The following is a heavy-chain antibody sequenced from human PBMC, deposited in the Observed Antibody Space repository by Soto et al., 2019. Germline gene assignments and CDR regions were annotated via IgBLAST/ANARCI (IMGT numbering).Heavy chain of an antibody. J-gene: IGHJ5*02. V-gene: IGHV4-31*03. CDR2: IYYSGST. CDR1: GGSISSGGYY. CDR3: ARTFLGYCSSTSCYTLSFFGNWFDP. D-gene: IGHD2-2*02. Sequence: PSETLSLTCTVSGGSISSGGYYWSWIRQHPGKGLEWIGYIYYSGSTYYNPSLKSRVTISVDTSKNQFSLKLSSVTAADTAVYYCARTFLGYCSSTSCYTLSFFGNWFDPWGQGTLVTVSS.